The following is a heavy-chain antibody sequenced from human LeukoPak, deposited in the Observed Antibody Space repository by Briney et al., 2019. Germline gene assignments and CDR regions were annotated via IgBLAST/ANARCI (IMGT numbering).Heavy chain of an antibody. V-gene: IGHV1-2*02. J-gene: IGHJ4*02. Sequence: ASVKVSCKASGYTFTDYYIHWVRQAPGQGLEWMGWINPNSGGTNYAQKFQGRVTMTRDTSISTAYMELSRLRSDDTAVYYCTTARGIRVLRFLERSDQEDFDYWGQGTLVTVSS. CDR2: INPNSGGT. CDR3: TTARGIRVLRFLERSDQEDFDY. CDR1: GYTFTDYY. D-gene: IGHD3-3*01.